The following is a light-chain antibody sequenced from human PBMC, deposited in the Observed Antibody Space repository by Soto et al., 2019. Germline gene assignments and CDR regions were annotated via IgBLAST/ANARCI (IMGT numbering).Light chain of an antibody. J-gene: IGLJ2*01. Sequence: QSALTQPASVSGSPGQSITISCTGTSSDVGSYNLVSWYQQHPGKAPKLMIYEVSKRPSGVSNRFSGSKSGNTASLTISGLQAEDEADYYCCPYAGSSTHVVFGGGTKLTVL. CDR1: SSDVGSYNL. CDR2: EVS. CDR3: CPYAGSSTHVV. V-gene: IGLV2-23*02.